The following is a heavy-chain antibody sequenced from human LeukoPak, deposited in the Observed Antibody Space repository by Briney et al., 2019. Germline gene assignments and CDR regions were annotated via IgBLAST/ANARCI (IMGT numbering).Heavy chain of an antibody. J-gene: IGHJ4*02. Sequence: GGSLRLSCTVSGFTSSNYWMNWVRQAPGKGLEWVSSISSSSSYIYYADSVKGRFTISRDNAKNSLYLQMNSLRAEDTAVYYCASQHYDILLVYWGQGTLVTVSS. D-gene: IGHD3-9*01. V-gene: IGHV3-21*01. CDR2: ISSSSSYI. CDR3: ASQHYDILLVY. CDR1: GFTSSNYW.